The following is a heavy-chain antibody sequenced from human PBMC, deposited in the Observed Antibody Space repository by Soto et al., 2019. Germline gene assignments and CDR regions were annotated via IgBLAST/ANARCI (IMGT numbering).Heavy chain of an antibody. CDR1: GGSISSSNW. CDR3: ARRWGEGRVDY. V-gene: IGHV4-4*02. CDR2: IYHSGNT. Sequence: QVQLQESGPGLVKPSGTLSLTCAVSGGSISSSNWWSWVSQPQGNGLEWIGEIYHSGNTNYNPSLTSRVTQAVAKSRNHFSLKLSSVTAADTALYYFARRWGEGRVDYWGQGTLVTVSS. D-gene: IGHD3-10*01. J-gene: IGHJ4*02.